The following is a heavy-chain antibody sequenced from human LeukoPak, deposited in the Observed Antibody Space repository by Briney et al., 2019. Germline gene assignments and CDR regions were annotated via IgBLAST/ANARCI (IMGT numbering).Heavy chain of an antibody. CDR2: IYYSGIT. D-gene: IGHD5-18*01. J-gene: IGHJ4*02. Sequence: SETLSLTCTVSGGSISSYYWSWIRQPPGKGLEWIGYIYYSGITNYNPSLKSRVTISVDTSKNQFSLRLSSVTAADTAVYYCAREKGYSYGSYLDYWGQGTLVTVSS. CDR3: AREKGYSYGSYLDY. CDR1: GGSISSYY. V-gene: IGHV4-59*01.